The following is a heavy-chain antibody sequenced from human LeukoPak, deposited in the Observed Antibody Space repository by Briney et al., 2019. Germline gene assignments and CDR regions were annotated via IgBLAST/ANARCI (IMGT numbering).Heavy chain of an antibody. CDR1: GITASSYA. CDR2: ISGSGDRT. Sequence: GGSLRLSCAASGITASSYATTWVRQAPGKGLEWVSSISGSGDRTMYADSVKGRFTISRDNFKNTLYLQMNSLRAEDTAVYHCAKDPNGDYIGAFDMWGQGTMVTVSS. CDR3: AKDPNGDYIGAFDM. J-gene: IGHJ3*02. D-gene: IGHD4-17*01. V-gene: IGHV3-23*01.